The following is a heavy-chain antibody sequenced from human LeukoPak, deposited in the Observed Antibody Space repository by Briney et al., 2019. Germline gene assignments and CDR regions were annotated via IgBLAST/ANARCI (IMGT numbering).Heavy chain of an antibody. J-gene: IGHJ5*02. CDR2: INSDGSST. CDR1: GFTFSSYW. Sequence: GGSLRLSCAASGFTFSSYWMHWVRQAPGKGLVWVSRINSDGSSTSYADSVKGRFTISRDNAKNTLYLQMNSLRAEDTAVYYCASYSPLAAALSWGQGTLVTVSS. D-gene: IGHD6-13*01. CDR3: ASYSPLAAALS. V-gene: IGHV3-74*01.